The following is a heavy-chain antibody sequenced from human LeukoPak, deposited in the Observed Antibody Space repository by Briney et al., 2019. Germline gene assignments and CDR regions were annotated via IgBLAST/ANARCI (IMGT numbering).Heavy chain of an antibody. CDR2: INHSGST. CDR3: ARAGVAGVVVVAAIDY. Sequence: PSETLSLTCAVYGGSFSGYYWSWIRQPPGKGLEWIGEINHSGSTNYSPSLKSRVTISVDTSKNQFSLKLSSVTAADTAVYYCARAGVAGVVVVAAIDYWGQGTLVTVSS. V-gene: IGHV4-34*01. D-gene: IGHD2-15*01. J-gene: IGHJ4*02. CDR1: GGSFSGYY.